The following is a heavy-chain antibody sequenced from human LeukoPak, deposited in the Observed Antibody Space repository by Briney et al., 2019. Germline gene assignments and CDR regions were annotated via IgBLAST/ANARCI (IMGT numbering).Heavy chain of an antibody. CDR2: INPSGGST. V-gene: IGHV1-46*01. D-gene: IGHD4-17*01. J-gene: IGHJ4*02. CDR1: GYTFTSYY. Sequence: ASVKVSCKASGYTFTSYYMHWVRQAPGQGLEWMGIINPSGGSTSYAQKFQGRVTMTRDTSTSTAYMELSSLGSEDTAVYYCAREDTTTVFSYWGQGTLVTVSS. CDR3: AREDTTTVFSY.